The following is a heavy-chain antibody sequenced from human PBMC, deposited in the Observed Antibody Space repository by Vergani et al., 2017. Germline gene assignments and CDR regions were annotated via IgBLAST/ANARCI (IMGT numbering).Heavy chain of an antibody. D-gene: IGHD1-1*01. CDR1: GFTFTSYA. V-gene: IGHV3-23*01. CDR2: ISGSGDST. Sequence: EVQLLESGGGLLQPGGSLRLSCAASGFTFTSYAMSWVRQAPGKGLEWVSAISGSGDSTYYADSVKGRFTISRDNSKSTLYLQMNSLRAEDTAIYYCAKGGWNYWFDAWGQGTLVIVS. CDR3: AKGGWNYWFDA. J-gene: IGHJ5*02.